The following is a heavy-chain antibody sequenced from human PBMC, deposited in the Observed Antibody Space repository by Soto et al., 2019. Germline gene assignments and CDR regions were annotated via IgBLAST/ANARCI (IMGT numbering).Heavy chain of an antibody. Sequence: SLRLSFAASGFTFSSYAMHWVRQAPGKGLEGVAVISYNGSNQSYADSVTGRFTISRDNSKNPLYLQMTSLRAEDTAVYYCERVDTWVPDYWGQGTLVTVSS. CDR2: ISYNGSNQ. CDR1: GFTFSSYA. D-gene: IGHD3-16*01. J-gene: IGHJ4*02. V-gene: IGHV3-30-3*01. CDR3: ERVDTWVPDY.